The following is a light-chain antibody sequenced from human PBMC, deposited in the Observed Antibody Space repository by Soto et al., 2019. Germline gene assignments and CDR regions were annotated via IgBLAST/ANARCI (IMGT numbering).Light chain of an antibody. CDR2: GAS. CDR1: QSVSSN. J-gene: IGKJ1*01. V-gene: IGKV3-15*01. Sequence: EIVMTQSPATLSVSPGERATLSCRASQSVSSNLAWYQQKPGQAPRLLIYGASTRATGIPARFSGSGSGTEFTLTISSLQSKDFAVYYCQQYINWPVTFGQGTKVEIK. CDR3: QQYINWPVT.